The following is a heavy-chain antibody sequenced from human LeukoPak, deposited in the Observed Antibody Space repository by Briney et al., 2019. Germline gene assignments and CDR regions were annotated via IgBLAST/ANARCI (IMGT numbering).Heavy chain of an antibody. Sequence: SETLSLTCTVSGGSISSGDYYWSWVRQPPGKGLEWIGYIYYSGSTYYNPSLKSRVTISVDTSKNQFSLKLSSVTAADTAVYYCARGGVYYDFWSGYYTGYFDYWGLGTLVTVSS. CDR3: ARGGVYYDFWSGYYTGYFDY. J-gene: IGHJ4*02. V-gene: IGHV4-30-4*08. CDR1: GGSISSGDYY. CDR2: IYYSGST. D-gene: IGHD3-3*01.